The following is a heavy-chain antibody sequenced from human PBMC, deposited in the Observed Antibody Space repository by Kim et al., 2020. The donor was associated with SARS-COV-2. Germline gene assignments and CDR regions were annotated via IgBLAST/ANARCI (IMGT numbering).Heavy chain of an antibody. CDR1: GDTSTNYG. D-gene: IGHD3-22*01. V-gene: IGHV1-69*04. CDR2: IIPLIDIA. Sequence: SVKVSCKASGDTSTNYGISWVRLAPGQGLEWMGRIIPLIDIATYAPKFQDRLTITAEKSTGTVYLNLSSLRSEDTAVYFCARDRGSAYRYSEFWGQGTL. CDR3: ARDRGSAYRYSEF. J-gene: IGHJ4*02.